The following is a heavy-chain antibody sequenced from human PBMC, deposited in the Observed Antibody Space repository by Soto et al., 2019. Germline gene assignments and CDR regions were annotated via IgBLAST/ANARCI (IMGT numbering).Heavy chain of an antibody. Sequence: GGSLRLSCAASGFTFSSYSMNWVRQAPGKGLEWVSYISSSSSTIYYADSVKGRFTISRGNAKNSLYLQMNSLRDEDTAVYYCARDQDIVVVVAALDVWGQGTTVTVSS. CDR2: ISSSSSTI. CDR3: ARDQDIVVVVAALDV. V-gene: IGHV3-48*02. J-gene: IGHJ6*02. CDR1: GFTFSSYS. D-gene: IGHD2-15*01.